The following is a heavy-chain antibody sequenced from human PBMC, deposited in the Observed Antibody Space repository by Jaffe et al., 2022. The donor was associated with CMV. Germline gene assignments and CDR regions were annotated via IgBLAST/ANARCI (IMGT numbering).Heavy chain of an antibody. Sequence: QVQLVQSGAEVKKPGASVKVSCKASGYTFTSYYMHWVRQAPGQGLEWMGIINPSGGSTSYAQKFQGRVTMTRDTSTSTVYMELSSLRSEDTAVYYCARDRRAGWKAYQPLALQFYYYYGMDVWGQGTTVTVSS. CDR3: ARDRRAGWKAYQPLALQFYYYYGMDV. D-gene: IGHD2-2*01. J-gene: IGHJ6*02. CDR2: INPSGGST. V-gene: IGHV1-46*01. CDR1: GYTFTSYY.